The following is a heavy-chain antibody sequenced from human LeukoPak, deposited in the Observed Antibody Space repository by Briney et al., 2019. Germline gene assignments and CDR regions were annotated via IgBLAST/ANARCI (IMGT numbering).Heavy chain of an antibody. Sequence: GASVEVSCKASGGTFSTYAISWVRQAPGQGLEWMGGIIPIFGTANYAQRFQGRVTITADESTTTAYMEVSSLRSEDTAVYYCARGEVPPHYFDSWGQGTLVTVSS. V-gene: IGHV1-69*13. CDR3: ARGEVPPHYFDS. CDR1: GGTFSTYA. CDR2: IIPIFGTA. J-gene: IGHJ4*02.